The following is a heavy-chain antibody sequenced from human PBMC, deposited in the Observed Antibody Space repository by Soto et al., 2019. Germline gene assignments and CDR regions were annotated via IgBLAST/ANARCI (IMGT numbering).Heavy chain of an antibody. D-gene: IGHD5-18*01. CDR3: ASGNSYGLGFDY. J-gene: IGHJ4*02. CDR2: IYYSGST. V-gene: IGHV4-39*01. Sequence: SETLSLTCTVSGGSISSSSHYWGWIRQPPGKGLEWIGSIYYSGSTSYNPSLKSRVTISVDTSKNQFSLKLSSVTAADTAVYYCASGNSYGLGFDYWGQGTLVTVS. CDR1: GGSISSSSHY.